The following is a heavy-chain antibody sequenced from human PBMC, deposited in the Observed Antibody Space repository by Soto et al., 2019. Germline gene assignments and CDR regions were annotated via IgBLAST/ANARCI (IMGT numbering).Heavy chain of an antibody. D-gene: IGHD1-1*01. CDR3: AHTDSTGTTTYLDS. V-gene: IGHV2-5*02. CDR2: IYWDGES. CDR1: GFSFATTRMG. Sequence: SGPTLVNPTGTLTLTCTFSGFSFATTRMGVGLTGQPPGKALEWLAIIYWDGESRYNPLLRRRLTLTEDTSKNQVVLTMTNMDPKATATYYRAHTDSTGTTTYLDSWHQGIPVTVSS. J-gene: IGHJ4*02.